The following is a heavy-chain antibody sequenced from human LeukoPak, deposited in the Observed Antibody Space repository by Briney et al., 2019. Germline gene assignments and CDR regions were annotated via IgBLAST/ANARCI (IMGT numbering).Heavy chain of an antibody. Sequence: QSGGSLRLSCAASGFSFSTYAMSWVRQAPGKGLEWVSSIIATGDSTYYADSVKGRFTISRDNSKNTLYLQMNSLRAEDTAIYYCAKDLWTYGSGIYRLPTVIFNYWGQGTLVTVSS. CDR1: GFSFSTYA. CDR3: AKDLWTYGSGIYRLPTVIFNY. D-gene: IGHD3-10*01. J-gene: IGHJ4*02. V-gene: IGHV3-23*01. CDR2: IIATGDST.